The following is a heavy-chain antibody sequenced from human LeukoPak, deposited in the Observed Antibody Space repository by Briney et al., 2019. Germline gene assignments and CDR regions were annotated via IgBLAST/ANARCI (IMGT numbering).Heavy chain of an antibody. CDR3: ALRRAMIVVDPVGWFDP. CDR1: GGTFSSYA. CDR2: IIPIFGTA. Sequence: SVKVSCKASGGTFSSYAISWVRQAPGQGLEWMGGIIPIFGTANYAQKFQGRVTITTDESTSTAYMELSSLRSEDTAVYYCALRRAMIVVDPVGWFDPWGQGTLVTVSS. D-gene: IGHD3-22*01. J-gene: IGHJ5*02. V-gene: IGHV1-69*05.